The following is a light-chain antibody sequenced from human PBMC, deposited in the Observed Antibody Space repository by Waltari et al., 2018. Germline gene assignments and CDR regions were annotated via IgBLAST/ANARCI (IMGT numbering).Light chain of an antibody. CDR3: SSYTSSSPLYV. Sequence: QSALTQPASVSGSPGQSIPISCTGTSSDVGGYNYVSWYQQHPGKAPKLMIYEVSNRPSGVSNRFSGSKSGNTASLTISGLQAEDEADYYCSSYTSSSPLYVFGTGTKVTVL. CDR1: SSDVGGYNY. V-gene: IGLV2-14*01. J-gene: IGLJ1*01. CDR2: EVS.